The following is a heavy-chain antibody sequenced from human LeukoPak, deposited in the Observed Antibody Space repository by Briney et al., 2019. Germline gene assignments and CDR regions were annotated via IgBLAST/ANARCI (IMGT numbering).Heavy chain of an antibody. Sequence: GASVKVSCKASVYTFTGYYMHWVRQAPGQGLEWMGWINPNSGGTNYAQKFQGRVTMTRDTSISTAYMELSRLRSDDTAVYYCARDSGYDFWSGYGANWFDPWGQGTLVTVSP. D-gene: IGHD3-3*01. CDR3: ARDSGYDFWSGYGANWFDP. J-gene: IGHJ5*02. CDR2: INPNSGGT. CDR1: VYTFTGYY. V-gene: IGHV1-2*02.